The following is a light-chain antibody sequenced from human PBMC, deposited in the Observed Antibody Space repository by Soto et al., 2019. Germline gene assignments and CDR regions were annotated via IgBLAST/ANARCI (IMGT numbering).Light chain of an antibody. CDR3: QQYNNWPMWT. CDR1: QSVSNN. Sequence: EIVLTQSPGTLSLPPGERATLSCRASQSVSNNYLAWYQQKPGQAPRLLIYGASNRATGIPDRFSGSGSGTEFTLTINSLQSEDFAVYYCQQYNNWPMWTFGQGTKVDIK. CDR2: GAS. V-gene: IGKV3D-15*01. J-gene: IGKJ1*01.